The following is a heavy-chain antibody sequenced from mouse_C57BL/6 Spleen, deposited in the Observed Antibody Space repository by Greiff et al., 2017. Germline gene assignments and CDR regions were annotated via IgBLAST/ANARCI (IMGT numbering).Heavy chain of an antibody. J-gene: IGHJ2*01. Sequence: QVQLKESGAELVRPGTSVKVSCKASGYAFTNYLIEWVKQRPGQGLEWIGVINPGSGGTNYNEKFKGKATLTADKSSSTAYMQLSSLTSEDSAVYFCARTGTNYFGYWGQGTTLTVSS. CDR2: INPGSGGT. CDR3: ARTGTNYFGY. CDR1: GYAFTNYL. D-gene: IGHD4-1*01. V-gene: IGHV1-54*01.